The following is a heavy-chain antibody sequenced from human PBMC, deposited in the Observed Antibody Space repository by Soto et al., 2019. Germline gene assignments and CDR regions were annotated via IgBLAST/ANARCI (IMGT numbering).Heavy chain of an antibody. V-gene: IGHV4-34*01. CDR3: ARETGSSWSANSYYGMDV. D-gene: IGHD6-13*01. CDR1: GGSRRGQS. Sequence: SETLSLTCAVVGGSRRGQSWNWIRPSPGKGLEWIGEIGQSGGTNYNPSLKSRAIISDDTSKNQFSLTLTSVTAADTAVYYCARETGSSWSANSYYGMDVWGQGTTVTVSS. CDR2: IGQSGGT. J-gene: IGHJ6*02.